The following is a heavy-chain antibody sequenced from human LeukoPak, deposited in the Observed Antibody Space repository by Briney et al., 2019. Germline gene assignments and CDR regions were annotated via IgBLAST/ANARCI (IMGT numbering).Heavy chain of an antibody. V-gene: IGHV1-24*01. D-gene: IGHD3-22*01. CDR2: FDPEDGET. J-gene: IGHJ4*02. Sequence: ASVKVSCKVSGYTLTELSMHWVRQAPGKGLEWMGGFDPEDGETIYAQKFQGRVTMTEDTSTNTAYMELSSLRSEDTAVYYCATETYDRSGFDFDYWGQGTLATVSS. CDR3: ATETYDRSGFDFDY. CDR1: GYTLTELS.